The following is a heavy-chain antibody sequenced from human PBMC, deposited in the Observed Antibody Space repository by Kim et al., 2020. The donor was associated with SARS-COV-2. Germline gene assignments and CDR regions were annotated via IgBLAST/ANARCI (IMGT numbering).Heavy chain of an antibody. CDR3: ARDPVYYGSGSGNFDY. CDR2: IWYDGSNK. Sequence: GGSLRLSCAASGFTFSSYGMHWVRQAPGKGLEWVAVIWYDGSNKYYADSVKGRFTISRDNSKNTLYLQMNSLRAEDTAVYYCARDPVYYGSGSGNFDYWGQGTLVTVSS. V-gene: IGHV3-33*01. CDR1: GFTFSSYG. D-gene: IGHD3-10*01. J-gene: IGHJ4*02.